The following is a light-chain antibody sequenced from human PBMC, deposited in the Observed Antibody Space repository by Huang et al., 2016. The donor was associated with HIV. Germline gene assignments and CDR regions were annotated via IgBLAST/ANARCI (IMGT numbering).Light chain of an antibody. Sequence: DIVMTQSPATLSVSPGEGGTLSCRASQNISSNLAWYQQKPGQAPRLRISGASTRATGIPARFSGSGSGTEFTLAISSLQSEDFAVYYCQQYTSWPFTFGQGTRLDIK. V-gene: IGKV3-15*01. CDR3: QQYTSWPFT. CDR1: QNISSN. CDR2: GAS. J-gene: IGKJ5*01.